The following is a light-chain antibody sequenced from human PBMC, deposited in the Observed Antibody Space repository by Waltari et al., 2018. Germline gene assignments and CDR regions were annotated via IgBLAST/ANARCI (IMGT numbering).Light chain of an antibody. CDR2: EGS. CDR1: QSLVQSDGMTS. J-gene: IGKJ4*01. CDR3: MQSFMVPFT. V-gene: IGKV2D-29*01. Sequence: DIVMTQTPLSLSVTRGQPASISCKSRQSLVQSDGMTSLYWYFQKAGQPPQLLIYEGSNRAFGVPARFSGSGSATDFTLTISRLQPEDVAIFYCMQSFMVPFTFGGGTKVEFK.